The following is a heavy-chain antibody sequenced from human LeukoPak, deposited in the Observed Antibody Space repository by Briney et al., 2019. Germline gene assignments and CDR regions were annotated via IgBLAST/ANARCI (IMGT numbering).Heavy chain of an antibody. J-gene: IGHJ6*02. CDR3: AREGGGIAAAGYYYYYGMDV. CDR1: GFTFSSYW. V-gene: IGHV3-7*01. D-gene: IGHD6-13*01. CDR2: IKQDGSEK. Sequence: GGSLRLSCAASGFTFSSYWMSWVRQAPGKGLEWVANIKQDGSEKYYVDSVKGRFTISRDNAKNSLYLQMNSLRAEDTAVYYCAREGGGIAAAGYYYYYGMDVWGQGTTVTVSS.